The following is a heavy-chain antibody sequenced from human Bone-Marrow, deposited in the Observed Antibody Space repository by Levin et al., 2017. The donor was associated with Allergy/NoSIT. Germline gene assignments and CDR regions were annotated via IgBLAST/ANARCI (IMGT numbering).Heavy chain of an antibody. CDR1: GFTFSNYY. V-gene: IGHV3-74*01. J-gene: IGHJ4*02. D-gene: IGHD2-2*01. CDR3: ARGGCSSTSCLDN. Sequence: GGSLRLSCAASGFTFSNYYMHWVRQAPGKGLEWVSRVYSDGTITDYADSVKGRFTISRDNARNTLYLQMNSLRAEDTAVYYCARGGCSSTSCLDNWGQGTLVSVSS. CDR2: VYSDGTIT.